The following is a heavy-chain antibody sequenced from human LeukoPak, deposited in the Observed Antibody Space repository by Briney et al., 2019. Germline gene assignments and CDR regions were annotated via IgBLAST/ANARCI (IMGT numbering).Heavy chain of an antibody. Sequence: SETLSLTCGVSGVPFSNYYWSWVRQSPTQGLEWIGEIYHSGYTNYNPSLKSRVTMSIDPSKNQFSLKLTSVTAADAGVYYCTRAVAGHPDWGQGTLVTVSS. V-gene: IGHV4-34*01. CDR2: IYHSGYT. J-gene: IGHJ4*02. CDR1: GVPFSNYY. D-gene: IGHD6-19*01. CDR3: TRAVAGHPD.